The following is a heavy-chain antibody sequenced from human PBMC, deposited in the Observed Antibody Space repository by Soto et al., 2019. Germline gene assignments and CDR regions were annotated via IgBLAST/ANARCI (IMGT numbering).Heavy chain of an antibody. D-gene: IGHD5-12*01. J-gene: IGHJ4*02. CDR2: TFYRSKYYY. Sequence: QVQLQPSGPGLVKPSQTLSLTCTISGDSVSTNNVTWNWIRQSPSRGLEWLGRTFYRSKYYYDYALSVKGRITINADTSKNQFSLQMNSVTPEDTAVYYCARNEGSGYDYFFDFWGQGLLVTVSS. CDR1: GDSVSTNNVT. CDR3: ARNEGSGYDYFFDF. V-gene: IGHV6-1*01.